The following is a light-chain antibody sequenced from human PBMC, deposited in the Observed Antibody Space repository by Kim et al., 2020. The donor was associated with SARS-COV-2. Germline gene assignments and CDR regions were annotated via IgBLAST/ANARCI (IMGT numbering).Light chain of an antibody. Sequence: SVKLTCTLSSGHSSYAIAWHQQQPEKGPRYLMKLNTDGSHSKGDGIPDRFSGSSSGAERYLTISSLQSEDEADYYCQTWGTGIVIFGGGTKLTVL. CDR2: LNTDGSH. V-gene: IGLV4-69*01. CDR3: QTWGTGIVI. J-gene: IGLJ2*01. CDR1: SGHSSYA.